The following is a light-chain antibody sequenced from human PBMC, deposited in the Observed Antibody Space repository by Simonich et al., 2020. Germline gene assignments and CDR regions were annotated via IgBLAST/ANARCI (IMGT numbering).Light chain of an antibody. CDR3: QSADSSGTYVV. J-gene: IGLJ2*01. V-gene: IGLV3-25*03. CDR2: KDC. Sequence: SYELTQPPSVSVSPGQTARITCSGDALTKQYAYWYQQKPGQAPVLVIYKDCERPSGNPWRFSGTSTGTTVTLTISGVQAEDEADYYCQSADSSGTYVVFGGGTKLTVL. CDR1: ALTKQY.